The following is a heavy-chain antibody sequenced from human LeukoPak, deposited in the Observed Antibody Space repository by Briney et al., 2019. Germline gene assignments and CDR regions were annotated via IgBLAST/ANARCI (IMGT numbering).Heavy chain of an antibody. Sequence: ASVKVSCKASGYTFTNYDINWVRQATGQGLEWMGWMSPNSGNTGYAQKFQGRVTMTRDMSTSTVYMELSSLRSEDTAVYYCARDRYSCNDYWGQGTLVTVSS. J-gene: IGHJ4*02. CDR1: GYTFTNYD. CDR2: MSPNSGNT. CDR3: ARDRYSCNDY. D-gene: IGHD1-1*01. V-gene: IGHV1-8*01.